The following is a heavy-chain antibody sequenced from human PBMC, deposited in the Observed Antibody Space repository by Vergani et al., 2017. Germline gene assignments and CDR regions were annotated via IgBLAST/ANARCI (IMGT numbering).Heavy chain of an antibody. Sequence: QVQLQESGPRLVKPSETLSLICSVSGYSISSGYFWGWFRQSPGKELEWVVTIDRTGRTHLSPSLKSRLTISVDTTKNQFSLRLTSATAADTAVCSCARDGMSRAEIDPKNAFHVWGQGTRVSV. CDR3: ARDGMSRAEIDPKNAFHV. J-gene: IGHJ3*01. CDR1: GYSISSGYF. D-gene: IGHD1-14*01. CDR2: IDRTGRT. V-gene: IGHV4-38-2*02.